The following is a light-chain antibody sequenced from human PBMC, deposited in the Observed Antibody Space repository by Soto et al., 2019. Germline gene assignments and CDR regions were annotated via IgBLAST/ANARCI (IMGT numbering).Light chain of an antibody. Sequence: NFMLTQPHSVSESPGKTVTISCTRSSGSIADHYVQWYQQRPGSAPTTVIYEHNQRPSGVPDRFSGSTDGSSNSASLAISGLQTEDEADYYCQSYDSYTVIFGGATKLTVL. J-gene: IGLJ2*01. CDR1: SGSIADHY. CDR2: EHN. V-gene: IGLV6-57*04. CDR3: QSYDSYTVI.